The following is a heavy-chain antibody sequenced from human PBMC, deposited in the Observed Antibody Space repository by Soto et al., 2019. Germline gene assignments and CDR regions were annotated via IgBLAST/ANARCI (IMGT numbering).Heavy chain of an antibody. CDR3: ARRDRSGFSYWLDT. Sequence: SETLSLTCTVSGGSISSGGYYWSWIRQHPGKGLEWIGTIYFSGTTYYNPSLKSRVTISVDTAKSQCSLKLSSVTAADTAVYYCARRDRSGFSYWLDTWGQGTLVTVSS. CDR2: IYFSGTT. D-gene: IGHD3-22*01. J-gene: IGHJ5*02. V-gene: IGHV4-31*03. CDR1: GGSISSGGYY.